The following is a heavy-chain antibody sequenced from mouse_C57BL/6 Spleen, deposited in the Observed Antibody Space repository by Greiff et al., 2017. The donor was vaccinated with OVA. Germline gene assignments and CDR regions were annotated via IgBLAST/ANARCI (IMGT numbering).Heavy chain of an antibody. CDR1: GYSITSGYY. D-gene: IGHD2-5*01. Sequence: EVQLVESGPGLVKPSQSLSLTCSVTGYSITSGYYWNWIRQFPGNKLEWMGYISYDGSNNYNPSLKNRISITRDTSKNQFFLKLNSVTTEDTATYYCARGTYSNYRDYWGQGTTLTVSS. CDR2: ISYDGSN. J-gene: IGHJ2*01. V-gene: IGHV3-6*01. CDR3: ARGTYSNYRDY.